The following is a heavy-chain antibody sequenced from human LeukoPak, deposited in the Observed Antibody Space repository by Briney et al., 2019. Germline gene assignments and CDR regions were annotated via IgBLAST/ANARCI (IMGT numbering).Heavy chain of an antibody. J-gene: IGHJ6*02. D-gene: IGHD3-22*01. V-gene: IGHV4-34*01. Sequence: SETLSLTCAVYGGSFSGYYWSWIRQPPGKGLEWIGEINHSGSTNYNPSLKSRVTISVDTSKNQFSLKLSSVTAADTAVYYCARHFPTYYYDSSGYPPTGYYGMDVWGQGTTVTVSS. CDR2: INHSGST. CDR1: GGSFSGYY. CDR3: ARHFPTYYYDSSGYPPTGYYGMDV.